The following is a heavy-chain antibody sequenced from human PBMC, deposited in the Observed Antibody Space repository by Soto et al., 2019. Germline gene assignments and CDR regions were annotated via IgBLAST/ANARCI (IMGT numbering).Heavy chain of an antibody. CDR2: IYYSGST. CDR1: GGSISSSSYY. Sequence: SDTLSLTCTVSGGSISSSSYYWGWIRQPPGKGLEWIGSIYYSGSTYYNPSLKSRVTISVDTSKNQFSLKLSSVTAADTAVYYCARVGATSYYFDYWGQGTLVTVSS. CDR3: ARVGATSYYFDY. V-gene: IGHV4-39*01. J-gene: IGHJ4*02. D-gene: IGHD1-26*01.